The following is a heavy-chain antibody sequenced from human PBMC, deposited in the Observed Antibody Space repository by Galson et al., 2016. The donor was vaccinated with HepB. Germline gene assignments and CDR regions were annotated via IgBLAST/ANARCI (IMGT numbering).Heavy chain of an antibody. Sequence: SCKASGYTFTSYAIHWVRQAPGQRLEWMGWTNNANGNTEYSQSFQGRVTFTRDTSASTAYMGLSSLRSEDTAVYYCARDGGSGWSRLWWGQGTLVAVSP. CDR3: ARDGGSGWSRLW. CDR1: GYTFTSYA. V-gene: IGHV1-3*04. J-gene: IGHJ4*02. CDR2: TNNANGNT. D-gene: IGHD6-19*01.